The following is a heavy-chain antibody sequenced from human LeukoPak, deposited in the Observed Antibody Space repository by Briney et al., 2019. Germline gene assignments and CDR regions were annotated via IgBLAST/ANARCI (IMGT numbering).Heavy chain of an antibody. J-gene: IGHJ4*02. D-gene: IGHD1-26*01. V-gene: IGHV1-18*01. Sequence: VASVKVSCEASGYTFTSYGTSWVRQAPGQGLEWMGWISAYNGNTNYAQKLQGRVTMTTDTSTSTAYMELRSLRSDDTAVYYCARGSHSGSYTDVDYWGQGTLVTVSS. CDR3: ARGSHSGSYTDVDY. CDR2: ISAYNGNT. CDR1: GYTFTSYG.